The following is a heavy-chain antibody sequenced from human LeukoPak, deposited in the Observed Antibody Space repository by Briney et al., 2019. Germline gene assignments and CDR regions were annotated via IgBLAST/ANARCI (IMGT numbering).Heavy chain of an antibody. V-gene: IGHV4-34*01. J-gene: IGHJ6*03. CDR2: INHSGST. D-gene: IGHD1-1*01. CDR1: GGSFSGYY. CDR3: ARVSWFPGTSYYYMDV. Sequence: SETLSLTCAVHGGSFSGYYWSWIRQPPGKGLEWIGEINHSGSTNYNPSLKSRVTISVDTSKNQFSLKLSSVTAADTAVYYCARVSWFPGTSYYYMDVWGKGTTVTVSS.